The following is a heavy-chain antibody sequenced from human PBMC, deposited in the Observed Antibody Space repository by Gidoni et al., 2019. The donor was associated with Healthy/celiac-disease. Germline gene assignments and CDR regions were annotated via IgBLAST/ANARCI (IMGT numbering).Heavy chain of an antibody. CDR2: IYYSGST. V-gene: IGHV4-39*01. CDR1: GGSISSSSYY. Sequence: QLQLQESGPGLVKPSETLSLTCTVSGGSISSSSYYWGWIRQPPGKGLEWIGSIYYSGSTYYNPSLKRRVTISVDTSKNQFSLKLSSVTAADTAVYYCAIDHIKWELVPLLGWGQGTLVTVSS. CDR3: AIDHIKWELVPLLG. D-gene: IGHD1-26*01. J-gene: IGHJ4*02.